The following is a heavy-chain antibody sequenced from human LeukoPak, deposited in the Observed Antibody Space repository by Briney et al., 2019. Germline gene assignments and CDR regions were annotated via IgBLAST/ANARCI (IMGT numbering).Heavy chain of an antibody. CDR2: IYSGGST. Sequence: GRSLRLSCAASGFTVSTYYMTWVRQDPGTGLGCVSVIYSGGSTYYADSVKGRFTVSRDNSKNTLYLQMNSLRAEDTAMYYCARGLGYCTSTTCLLPFDYWGQGTLVTVSS. CDR3: ARGLGYCTSTTCLLPFDY. D-gene: IGHD2-2*01. CDR1: GFTVSTYY. J-gene: IGHJ4*02. V-gene: IGHV3-53*01.